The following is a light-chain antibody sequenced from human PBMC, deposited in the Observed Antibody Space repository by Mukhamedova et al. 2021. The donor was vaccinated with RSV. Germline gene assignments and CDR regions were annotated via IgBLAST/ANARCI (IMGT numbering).Light chain of an antibody. CDR3: SSYAGSNNL. CDR2: GNS. J-gene: IGLJ2*01. Sequence: RVTISCTGSSSNIGAGYDVHWYQQLPGTAPKLLIYGNSNRPSGVPDRFSGSKSGTSASLAITGLQAEDEADYYCSSYAGSNNLFGG. CDR1: SSNIGAGYD. V-gene: IGLV1-40*01.